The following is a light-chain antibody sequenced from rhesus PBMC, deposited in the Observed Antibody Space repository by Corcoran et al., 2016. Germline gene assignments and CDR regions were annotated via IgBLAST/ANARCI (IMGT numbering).Light chain of an antibody. J-gene: IGKJ1*01. CDR1: QGISSW. CDR2: KAS. V-gene: IGKV1-22*01. CDR3: QQYSSRPPT. Sequence: DIQMTQSPSSLSASVGDTVTITCRASQGISSWLAWYQQKPGKAPKLLIYKASSLRSGVPSRFSGSGSGTDFTLTISSLQSEDFATYYCQQYSSRPPTFGQGTKVEIK.